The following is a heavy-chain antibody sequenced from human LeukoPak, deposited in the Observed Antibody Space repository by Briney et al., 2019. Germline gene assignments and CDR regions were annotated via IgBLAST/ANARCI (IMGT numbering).Heavy chain of an antibody. Sequence: ASVKVSCKASGYTFTSYGISWVRQAPGQGLEWMGWMNPNSGNTGYVRKFQGRVTLTRDTSISTAYMELSSLRSEDTAVYYCARGASRSFDYWGQGTLVTVSS. V-gene: IGHV1-8*03. CDR2: MNPNSGNT. J-gene: IGHJ4*02. CDR3: ARGASRSFDY. CDR1: GYTFTSYG.